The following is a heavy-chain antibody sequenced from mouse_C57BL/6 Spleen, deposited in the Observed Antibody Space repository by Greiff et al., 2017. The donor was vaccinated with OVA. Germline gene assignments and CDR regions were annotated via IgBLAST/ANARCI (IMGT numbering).Heavy chain of an antibody. D-gene: IGHD1-1*01. CDR3: ARREITTVVATNYAMDY. Sequence: EVKLVESGGGLVKPGGSLKLSCAASGFTFSDYGMHWVRQAPEKGLEWVAYISSGSSTIYYADTVKGRFTISRDNAKNTLFLQMTSLRSEDTAMYYCARREITTVVATNYAMDYWGQGTSVTVSS. CDR2: ISSGSSTI. J-gene: IGHJ4*01. CDR1: GFTFSDYG. V-gene: IGHV5-17*01.